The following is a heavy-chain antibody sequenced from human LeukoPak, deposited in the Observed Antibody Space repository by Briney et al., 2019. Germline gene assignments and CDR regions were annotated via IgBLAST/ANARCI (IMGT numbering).Heavy chain of an antibody. Sequence: SETLPLTCTVSGGSISSYYWSWIRQPPGKGLEWIGYIYYSGSTNYNPSLKSRVTISVDTSKNQFSLKLSSVTAADTAVYYCARDFRETQRRSMRRYYYYYMDVWGKGTTVTVSS. CDR3: ARDFRETQRRSMRRYYYYYMDV. CDR2: IYYSGST. J-gene: IGHJ6*03. CDR1: GGSISSYY. D-gene: IGHD3-10*01. V-gene: IGHV4-59*12.